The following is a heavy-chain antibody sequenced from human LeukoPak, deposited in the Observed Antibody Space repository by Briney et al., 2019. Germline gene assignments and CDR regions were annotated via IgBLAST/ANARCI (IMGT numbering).Heavy chain of an antibody. V-gene: IGHV3-64*01. Sequence: GGSLRLSCAASGFTFSSYAMHWVRQAPGKGLEYVSAISSNGGSTYYANSVKGRFTISRDNPKNTLYLQMGSLRAEDMAVYYCARDGAYDFWSGLPPDYWGQGTLVTVSS. CDR2: ISSNGGST. CDR3: ARDGAYDFWSGLPPDY. D-gene: IGHD3-3*01. J-gene: IGHJ4*02. CDR1: GFTFSSYA.